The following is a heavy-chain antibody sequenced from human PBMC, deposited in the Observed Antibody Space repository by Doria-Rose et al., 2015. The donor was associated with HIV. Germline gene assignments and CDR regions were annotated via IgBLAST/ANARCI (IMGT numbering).Heavy chain of an antibody. CDR1: GVSLSSPGMG. Sequence: ESGPVLVKPTETLTLTCTVSGVSLSSPGMGVSWIRQPPGKALEWLANIFSDDERSYKTSLKSRLTSSRGTSKSQVVLTMTDMDPVDTATYYCARIRSSRWYHKYYFDFWGQGTLVTVSA. CDR2: IFSDDER. V-gene: IGHV2-26*01. D-gene: IGHD6-13*01. CDR3: ARIRSSRWYHKYYFDF. J-gene: IGHJ4*02.